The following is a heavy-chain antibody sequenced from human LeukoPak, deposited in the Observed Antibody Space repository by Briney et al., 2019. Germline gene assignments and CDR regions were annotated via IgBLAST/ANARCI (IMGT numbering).Heavy chain of an antibody. V-gene: IGHV1-3*03. Sequence: ASVKVSCKASGYTFTSYAMHWVRQAPGQRLEWMGWINAGNGNTKYSQEFQGRVTITRDTSASTAYMELSSLRSEDMAVYYCARDNLPYYDFWSGYNNWFDPWGQGTLVTVSS. CDR2: INAGNGNT. D-gene: IGHD3-3*01. CDR3: ARDNLPYYDFWSGYNNWFDP. J-gene: IGHJ5*02. CDR1: GYTFTSYA.